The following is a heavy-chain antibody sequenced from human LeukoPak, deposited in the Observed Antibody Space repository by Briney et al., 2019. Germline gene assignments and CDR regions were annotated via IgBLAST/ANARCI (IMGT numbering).Heavy chain of an antibody. CDR1: GGSIRNSY. CDR3: ARGAANIYYYYLDV. V-gene: IGHV4-4*07. D-gene: IGHD2-15*01. J-gene: IGHJ6*03. Sequence: SETLSLTCTVSGGSIRNSYWSWIRQPAGKGLEWIGPIYSSGSAGYNPALKSRVTMSVDTSKNQFSLRLDSVTAADTAVYYCARGAANIYYYYLDVWGNGTTVTVSS. CDR2: IYSSGSA.